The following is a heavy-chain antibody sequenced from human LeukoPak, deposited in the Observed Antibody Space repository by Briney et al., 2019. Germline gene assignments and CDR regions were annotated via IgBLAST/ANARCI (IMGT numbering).Heavy chain of an antibody. D-gene: IGHD6-13*01. J-gene: IGHJ4*02. V-gene: IGHV1-46*01. CDR1: GYTFTNYY. CDR2: TNPSGSST. CDR3: ARERGGAAAGPHFDY. Sequence: GASVKVSCKASGYTFTNYYMHWVRQAPGQGLEWMGITNPSGSSTIYAQKFQGRVTVTRDTSTSTAYMELRSLRSDDTAVYYCARERGGAAAGPHFDYWGQGTLVTVSS.